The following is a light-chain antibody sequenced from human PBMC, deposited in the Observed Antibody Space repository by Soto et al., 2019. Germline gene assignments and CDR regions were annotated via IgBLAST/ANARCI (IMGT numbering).Light chain of an antibody. CDR2: DAS. V-gene: IGKV3-11*01. CDR1: QSINNY. CDR3: QQCVKWTLLT. Sequence: EIVLTQSPATLSLSPGERATLSCRASQSINNYLAWYQQKPGQAPRLLIYDASNRATGIPARFSGSGSGTDFTLTISSLEPEDFAVYYCQQCVKWTLLTLGGGTKVELK. J-gene: IGKJ4*01.